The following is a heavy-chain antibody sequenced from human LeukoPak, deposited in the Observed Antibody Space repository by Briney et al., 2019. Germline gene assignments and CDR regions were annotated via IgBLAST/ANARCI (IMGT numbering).Heavy chain of an antibody. J-gene: IGHJ3*02. CDR2: ISYDGSNK. V-gene: IGHV3-30-3*01. CDR3: ARAHSSGWWDDAFDI. CDR1: GFTFSSYV. Sequence: GGSLRLSCAASGFTFSSYVMHWVRQAPGKGLEWVAVISYDGSNKFYADSVKGRFTISRDNSKNTLYLQMNSLRAEDTAVYYCARAHSSGWWDDAFDIWGQGTMVTVSS. D-gene: IGHD6-19*01.